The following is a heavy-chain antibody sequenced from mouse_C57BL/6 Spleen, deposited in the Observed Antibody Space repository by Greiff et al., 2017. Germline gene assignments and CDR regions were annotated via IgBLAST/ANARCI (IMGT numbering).Heavy chain of an antibody. D-gene: IGHD1-1*02. CDR1: GFTFSSYA. V-gene: IGHV5-9-1*02. J-gene: IGHJ4*01. Sequence: EVKLLESGEGLVKPGGSLKLSCAASGFTFSSYAMSWVRQTPEKRLEWVAYISSGGDYIYYAETVKGRYTFSRDNARNTLYLQMSSLKTEDTAMYYFTRGPRGSNYAIDYWGQGTSVTVSS. CDR2: ISSGGDYI. CDR3: TRGPRGSNYAIDY.